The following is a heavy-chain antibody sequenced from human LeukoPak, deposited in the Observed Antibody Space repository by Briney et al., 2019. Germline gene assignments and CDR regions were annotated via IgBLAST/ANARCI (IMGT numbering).Heavy chain of an antibody. CDR3: ARGSVSGVGYYYYYMDV. V-gene: IGHV1-46*01. Sequence: ASVKVSCKASGYTFTSYYMHGVRQAPGQGLEWMGIINPSGGSTSYAQKFQGRVTMTRDTSTSTVYMELSSLRSEDTAVYYCARGSVSGVGYYYYYMDVWGKGTTVTVSS. CDR2: INPSGGST. D-gene: IGHD2-8*01. CDR1: GYTFTSYY. J-gene: IGHJ6*03.